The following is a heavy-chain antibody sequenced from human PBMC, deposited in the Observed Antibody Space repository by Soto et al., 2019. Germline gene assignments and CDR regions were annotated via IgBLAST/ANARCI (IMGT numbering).Heavy chain of an antibody. J-gene: IGHJ4*02. D-gene: IGHD6-19*01. CDR1: GDSITNDGYF. CDR2: IYHSGST. Sequence: SETLSLTCAVSGDSITNDGYFWSWIRQPPGKGPEWLGYIYHSGSTYSNPSLKSRLTISLDTSKSQFSLKLRSVTAADTAVYYCASTRYNSGWYGLFDYWGQGILVTVSS. CDR3: ASTRYNSGWYGLFDY. V-gene: IGHV4-31*11.